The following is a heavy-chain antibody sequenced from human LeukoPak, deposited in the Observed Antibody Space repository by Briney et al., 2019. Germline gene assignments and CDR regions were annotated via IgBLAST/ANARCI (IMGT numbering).Heavy chain of an antibody. J-gene: IGHJ3*02. V-gene: IGHV1-18*01. CDR2: ISAYNGNT. CDR1: GYTFTSYG. Sequence: ASVKGSCKASGYTFTSYGISCVRQAPGQGLEWMGWISAYNGNTNYAQKLQGRVTMTTDTSTSTAYMELRSLRSDDTAVYYCARDRDCSGGSCPDAFDIWGQGTMVTVSS. D-gene: IGHD2-15*01. CDR3: ARDRDCSGGSCPDAFDI.